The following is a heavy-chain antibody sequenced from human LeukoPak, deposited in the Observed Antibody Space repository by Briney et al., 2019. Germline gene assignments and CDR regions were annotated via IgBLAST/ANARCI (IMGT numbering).Heavy chain of an antibody. V-gene: IGHV3-74*01. J-gene: IGHJ4*02. CDR2: MKTDGTRI. D-gene: IGHD4-23*01. Sequence: GGSLRLSCAASGFRFSNSWMYWVRQGPGKGPVWVSRMKTDGTRIEYADSVKGRFTISRDNAKNTLFLQMSSLRVEDTAVYYCARGRPHGNDYWGQGTLVTVSS. CDR3: ARGRPHGNDY. CDR1: GFRFSNSW.